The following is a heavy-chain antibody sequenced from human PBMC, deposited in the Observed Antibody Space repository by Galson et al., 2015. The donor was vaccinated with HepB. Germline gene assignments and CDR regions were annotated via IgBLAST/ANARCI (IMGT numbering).Heavy chain of an antibody. CDR1: GFTFSDYY. CDR2: ISSSSSYT. J-gene: IGHJ4*02. CDR3: ARILRQQLGEVDY. V-gene: IGHV3-11*06. D-gene: IGHD6-13*01. Sequence: SLRLSCAASGFTFSDYYMSWIRQAPGKGLEWVSYISSSSSYTNYADSVKGRFTISRDNAKSSLYLQMNSLRAEDTAVYYCARILRQQLGEVDYWGQGTLVTVSS.